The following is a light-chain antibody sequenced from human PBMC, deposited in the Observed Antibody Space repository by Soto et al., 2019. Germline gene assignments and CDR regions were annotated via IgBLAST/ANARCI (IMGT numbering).Light chain of an antibody. Sequence: DIQMTQSPSSLSASVGDRVTITCRASESIMNYLNWYQQKPGKAPKLLIYAASSLPSGVPSRFSGRGSGTDFPLTISGLKPEDFATYYCQQSYSTQYTFGQGTKLEI. CDR3: QQSYSTQYT. V-gene: IGKV1-39*01. CDR2: AAS. J-gene: IGKJ2*01. CDR1: ESIMNY.